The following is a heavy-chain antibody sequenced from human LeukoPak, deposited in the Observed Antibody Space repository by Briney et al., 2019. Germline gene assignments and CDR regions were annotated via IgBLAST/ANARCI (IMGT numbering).Heavy chain of an antibody. CDR3: ARSGAGGGAFDI. CDR2: ISSSSSYI. Sequence: GGSLRLSGAASGFTFSSYSMNWVRQAPGKGLEWVSSISSSSSYIYYADSVKGRFTISRDNAKNSLYLQMNSLRAEDTAVYYCARSGAGGGAFDIWGQGTMVTVSS. J-gene: IGHJ3*02. D-gene: IGHD3-10*01. V-gene: IGHV3-21*01. CDR1: GFTFSSYS.